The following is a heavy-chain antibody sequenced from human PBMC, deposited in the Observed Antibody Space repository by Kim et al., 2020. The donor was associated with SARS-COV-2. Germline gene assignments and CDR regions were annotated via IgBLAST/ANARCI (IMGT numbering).Heavy chain of an antibody. CDR2: ISYDGRNE. D-gene: IGHD3-3*01. CDR3: AREAGAYNFFDY. V-gene: IGHV3-30*04. CDR1: GFTFNTYA. J-gene: IGHJ4*02. Sequence: GGSLRLSCAASGFTFNTYAMHWVRQAPGKGLEWVAVISYDGRNEYYGDSVKGRFTVSRDNSKNTLSLQMNSLRAEDTAVYYCAREAGAYNFFDYWGQGT.